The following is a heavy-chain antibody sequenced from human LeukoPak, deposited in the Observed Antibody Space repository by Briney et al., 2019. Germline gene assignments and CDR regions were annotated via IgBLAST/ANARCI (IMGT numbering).Heavy chain of an antibody. Sequence: SETLSPTCTVSDGSIISSSYYWGWIRQAPGKGLEWIGSIYYSGSTYYNPSLKSRVTISVDTSKNQFSLKLSSVTAADTAVYYCARHLYGSGSYYLDVWGKGTTVTVSS. D-gene: IGHD3-10*01. CDR3: ARHLYGSGSYYLDV. CDR2: IYYSGST. CDR1: DGSIISSSYY. V-gene: IGHV4-39*01. J-gene: IGHJ6*03.